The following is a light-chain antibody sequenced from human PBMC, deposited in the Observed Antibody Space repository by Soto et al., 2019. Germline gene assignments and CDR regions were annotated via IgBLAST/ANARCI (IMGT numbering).Light chain of an antibody. CDR1: QSVSNNY. CDR2: GAS. CDR3: QQYGSSGT. Sequence: EIVLTHSPGTLSLSPGEIATLPCRASQSVSNNYLAWYQQKPGQAPRLLIYGASNRATGIPDRFSGSGSGTDFTLTISRLEPEDFAVYYCQQYGSSGTFGQGTKVDIK. V-gene: IGKV3-20*01. J-gene: IGKJ1*01.